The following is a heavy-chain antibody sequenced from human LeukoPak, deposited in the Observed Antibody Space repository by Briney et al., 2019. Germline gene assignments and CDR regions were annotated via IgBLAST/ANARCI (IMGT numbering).Heavy chain of an antibody. V-gene: IGHV3-23*01. D-gene: IGHD3-10*01. CDR3: AKDRDGSGSYLPLIEEY. CDR2: ISGSGGST. CDR1: GFTFSSYA. Sequence: PGGSLRLSCAASGFTFSSYAMSWVRQAPGKGLEWVSAISGSGGSTYYADSVKGRFTISRDNSKNTLYLQMNSLRAEDTAVYYCAKDRDGSGSYLPLIEEYWGQGTLVTVSS. J-gene: IGHJ4*02.